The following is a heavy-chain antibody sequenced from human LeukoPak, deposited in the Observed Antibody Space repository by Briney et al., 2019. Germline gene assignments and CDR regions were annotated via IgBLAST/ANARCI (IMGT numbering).Heavy chain of an antibody. CDR1: GFTFSSYD. CDR2: ICTAGDT. CDR3: ARVGFYDSSGYPRPLDY. V-gene: IGHV3-13*01. Sequence: PGGSLKLSCAASGFTFSSYDMHWVRQATGKGLEWVSAICTAGDTYYPRSVKGRFTISRENAKNSLYLQMNSLRAGDTAVYYCARVGFYDSSGYPRPLDYWGKGTLVTVSS. J-gene: IGHJ4*02. D-gene: IGHD3-22*01.